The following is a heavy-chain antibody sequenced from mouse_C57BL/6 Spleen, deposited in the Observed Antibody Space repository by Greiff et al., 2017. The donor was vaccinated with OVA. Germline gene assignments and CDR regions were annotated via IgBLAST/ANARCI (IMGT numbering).Heavy chain of an antibody. V-gene: IGHV3-6*01. CDR3: ARGAGTRDFDY. Sequence: EVQLQESGPGLVKPSQSLSLTCSVTGYSITSGYYWNWIRQFPGNKLEWMGYISYDGSNNYNPSLKNRISITRDTSKNQFFLKLNFVTTEDTATYYCARGAGTRDFDYWGQGTTLTVSS. CDR2: ISYDGSN. J-gene: IGHJ2*01. D-gene: IGHD4-1*01. CDR1: GYSITSGYY.